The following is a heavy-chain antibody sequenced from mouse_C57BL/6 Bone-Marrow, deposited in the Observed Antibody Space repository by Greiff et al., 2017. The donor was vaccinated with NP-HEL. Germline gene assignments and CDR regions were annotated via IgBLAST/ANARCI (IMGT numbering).Heavy chain of an antibody. V-gene: IGHV2-2*01. CDR3: AREALCETWFAY. D-gene: IGHD6-5*01. J-gene: IGHJ3*01. CDR1: GFSLTSYG. CDR2: IWSGGST. Sequence: QVQLQQSGPGLVQPSQSLSITCPVSGFSLTSYGVHWVRQSPGKGLEWLGVIWSGGSTDYNAAFISRLSISKDNSKSQVFFKMNSLQADDTAIYYCAREALCETWFAYWGQGTLVTVSA.